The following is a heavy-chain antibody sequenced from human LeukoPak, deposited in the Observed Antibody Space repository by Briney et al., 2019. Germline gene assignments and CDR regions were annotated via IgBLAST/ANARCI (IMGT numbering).Heavy chain of an antibody. V-gene: IGHV4-59*02. J-gene: IGHJ4*02. CDR3: ASVLLSSGYSN. CDR1: GASATSYY. D-gene: IGHD3-22*01. Sequence: SETLSLTCSVSGASATSYYCNWIRQPPGKGLEWIGNVYNSGSTSYNPSLRSRATISVDTSKNQFSLKLSSVTAADTAVYYCASVLLSSGYSNWGQGNLVTVSS. CDR2: VYNSGST.